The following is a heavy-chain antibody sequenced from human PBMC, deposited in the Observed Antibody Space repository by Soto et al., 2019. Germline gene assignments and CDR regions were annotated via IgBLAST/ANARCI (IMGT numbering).Heavy chain of an antibody. Sequence: QVQLVQSGAEVKKPGASVKVSCKAPGYTFTSYGISWVRQAPGQGLEWMGWISAYNGNTNYAQKLQGRVTMTPDTATSTAYMELRSLRSDDTAVYYCARDLRNRGIAVAGTTGYWGQGTLVTVSS. J-gene: IGHJ4*02. D-gene: IGHD6-19*01. CDR2: ISAYNGNT. CDR3: ARDLRNRGIAVAGTTGY. CDR1: GYTFTSYG. V-gene: IGHV1-18*01.